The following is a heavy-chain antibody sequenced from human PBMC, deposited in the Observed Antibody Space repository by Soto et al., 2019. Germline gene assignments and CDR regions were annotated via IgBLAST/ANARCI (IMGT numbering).Heavy chain of an antibody. CDR2: IHYSGRT. Sequence: SETLSLTCAVSGGSISSGGYSWSWTRQHPGKGLEWIAYIHYSGRTYYNPSLKSRVTISVDTSNNQFSLKLSSVTAADTAVYYCARYYFDSSGYSNWFDPWGQGTLVTVSS. J-gene: IGHJ5*02. CDR3: ARYYFDSSGYSNWFDP. D-gene: IGHD3-22*01. V-gene: IGHV4-31*11. CDR1: GGSISSGGYS.